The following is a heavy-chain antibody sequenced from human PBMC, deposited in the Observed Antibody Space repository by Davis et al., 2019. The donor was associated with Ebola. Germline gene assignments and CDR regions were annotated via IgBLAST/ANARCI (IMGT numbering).Heavy chain of an antibody. CDR2: IIPILDIA. J-gene: IGHJ6*03. CDR1: GGTFSSYA. Sequence: SVKVSCKTSGGTFSSYAISWVRQAPGQGLEWMGGIIPILDIANYAQKFQGRVTIIADKSTTTAYMELSSLRSEDTAVYYCARTHYDCWSGNSRTRYYYMDVWGKGTTVTVSS. V-gene: IGHV1-69*10. CDR3: ARTHYDCWSGNSRTRYYYMDV. D-gene: IGHD3-3*01.